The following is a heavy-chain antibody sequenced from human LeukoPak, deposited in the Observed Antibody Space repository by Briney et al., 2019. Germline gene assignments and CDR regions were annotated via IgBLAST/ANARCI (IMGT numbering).Heavy chain of an antibody. V-gene: IGHV5-51*01. CDR1: GYNFPIYW. J-gene: IGHJ6*03. CDR3: ARQGAAGNYYYYYMDV. D-gene: IGHD6-13*01. Sequence: GESLKISCQGSGYNFPIYWIGWVRQMPGQGLEWMGIIYPDDSNTIYGPSFQGQVTISANKSINTAYLEWSSLKASDTAIYYCARQGAAGNYYYYYMDVWGKGTTVTVFS. CDR2: IYPDDSNT.